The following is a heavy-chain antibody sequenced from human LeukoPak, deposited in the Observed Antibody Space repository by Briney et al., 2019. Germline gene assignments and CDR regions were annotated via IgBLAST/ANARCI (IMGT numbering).Heavy chain of an antibody. J-gene: IGHJ4*02. Sequence: SETLSLTCTVAGGSISSSSYYWGWIRQPPGTGLEWIGSIYYSGSTYYNPSLKSRVTISVDTSKNQFSLKLSSVTAADTAVYYCARAGYYYDSSGYYYFDYWGQGTLVTVSS. CDR3: ARAGYYYDSSGYYYFDY. CDR1: GGSISSSSYY. D-gene: IGHD3-22*01. CDR2: IYYSGST. V-gene: IGHV4-39*07.